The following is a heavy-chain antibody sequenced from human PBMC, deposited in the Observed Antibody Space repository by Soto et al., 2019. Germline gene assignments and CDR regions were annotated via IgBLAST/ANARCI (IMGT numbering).Heavy chain of an antibody. CDR1: GYTFSGYY. D-gene: IGHD3-10*01. J-gene: IGHJ6*02. CDR2: FKPTGGGSA. CDR3: AGDYGSGVEMDV. V-gene: IGHV1-46*01. Sequence: QVQLAQSGAEVKKPGASVKLSCEPSGYTFSGYYVHWVRQAPGQGLEWMGVFKPTGGGSATYAQRFQGRVTVTRDTSTSTVYMELGSLRFDDTAVYFCAGDYGSGVEMDVWGQGTRVTVSS.